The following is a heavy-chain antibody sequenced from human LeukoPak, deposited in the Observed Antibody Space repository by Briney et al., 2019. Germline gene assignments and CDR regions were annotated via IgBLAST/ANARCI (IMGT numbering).Heavy chain of an antibody. D-gene: IGHD6-13*01. Sequence: SETLSLTCTVSGGSISSYYWSWIRQPPGKGLEWIGYIYYSGSTNYNPSLKSRVTISVDASKNQFSLKLSSVTAADTAVYYCARARDSSRTSILGLFDYWGQGTLVTVSS. CDR2: IYYSGST. CDR1: GGSISSYY. CDR3: ARARDSSRTSILGLFDY. V-gene: IGHV4-59*01. J-gene: IGHJ4*02.